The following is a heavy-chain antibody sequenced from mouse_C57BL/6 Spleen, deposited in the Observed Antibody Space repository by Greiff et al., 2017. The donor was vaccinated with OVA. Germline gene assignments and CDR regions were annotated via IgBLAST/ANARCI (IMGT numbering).Heavy chain of an antibody. CDR2: ISSGGDYI. V-gene: IGHV5-9-1*02. D-gene: IGHD4-1*01. J-gene: IGHJ1*03. Sequence: EVMLVESGEGLVKPGGSLKLSCAASGFTFSSYAMSWVRQTPEKRLEWVAYISSGGDYIYYADTVKGRFTISRDNARNTLYLQMSSLKSEDTAMYYCTREETDYWYFDVWGTGTTVTVSS. CDR3: TREETDYWYFDV. CDR1: GFTFSSYA.